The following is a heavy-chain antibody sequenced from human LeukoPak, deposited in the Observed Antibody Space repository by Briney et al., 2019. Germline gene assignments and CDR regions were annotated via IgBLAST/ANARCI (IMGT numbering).Heavy chain of an antibody. J-gene: IGHJ4*02. D-gene: IGHD6-13*01. CDR2: ISYDGSTE. V-gene: IGHV3-30*04. CDR1: GFTFSSYA. CDR3: ARDSRAAAAGIGFY. Sequence: GGSLRLSCAASGFTFSSYAMHWVRQAPGQGLEWVAIISYDGSTEYYADTVKGRFTISRDNSKNTLYLQMNSLRVEDTAVYYCARDSRAAAAGIGFYWGQGTLVTVSS.